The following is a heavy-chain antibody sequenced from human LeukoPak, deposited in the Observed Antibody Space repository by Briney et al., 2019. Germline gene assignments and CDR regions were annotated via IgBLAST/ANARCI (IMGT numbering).Heavy chain of an antibody. CDR2: INPSSGGT. J-gene: IGHJ4*02. D-gene: IGHD5-18*01. CDR3: AGRPDTSMVAIFDY. V-gene: IGHV1-2*02. Sequence: ASVKVSCKASGYTFTGYYVHWVRQAPRQGLEWMGLINPSSGGTNYAQKFQGRVTMTGDTSISTAYMELSRLSFDDTAVYFCAGRPDTSMVAIFDYWGQGTLVTISS. CDR1: GYTFTGYY.